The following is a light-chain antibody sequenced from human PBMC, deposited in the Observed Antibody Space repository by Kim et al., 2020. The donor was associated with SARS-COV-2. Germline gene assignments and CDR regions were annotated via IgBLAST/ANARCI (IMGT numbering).Light chain of an antibody. V-gene: IGKV3-15*01. Sequence: EIVMTQSPTTLSVSPGKRVTLSCRASQSVSSKLVWYQQKPGQAPRLVISGASTRATGIPARFSGSGSGTEFTLTISSLQSEDFAVYFCQQYNDWPPTFGQGTKVDIK. CDR2: GAS. CDR3: QQYNDWPPT. CDR1: QSVSSK. J-gene: IGKJ1*01.